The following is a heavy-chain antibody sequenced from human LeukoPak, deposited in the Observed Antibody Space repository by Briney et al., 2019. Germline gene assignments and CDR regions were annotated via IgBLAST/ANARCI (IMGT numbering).Heavy chain of an antibody. CDR3: VSKITTSYN. CDR2: NRRKINSYST. V-gene: IGHV3-72*01. J-gene: IGHJ4*02. Sequence: GGPLRLPCAASGFPLCDHHMDCVREARGKGLVCVGLNRRKINSYSTAYAASVTGRLSISRDDSKRSLYLQMNSLKTVDSAVYYCVSKITTSYNWGQGTLVIVSS. CDR1: GFPLCDHH. D-gene: IGHD2-2*01.